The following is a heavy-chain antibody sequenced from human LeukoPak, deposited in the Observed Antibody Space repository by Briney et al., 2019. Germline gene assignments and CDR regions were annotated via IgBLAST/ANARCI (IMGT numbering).Heavy chain of an antibody. V-gene: IGHV4-30-4*08. CDR2: IYYSGST. Sequence: PQTLSLTCTVSGGSISSGDYYWSWIRQPPGKGLEWIGYIYYSGSTYYNPSLKSRVTISVDTSKNQFSLKLSSVTAADTAVYYCARAAFWRGFDYWGQGTLVTVSS. CDR3: ARAAFWRGFDY. J-gene: IGHJ4*02. CDR1: GGSISSGDYY. D-gene: IGHD3-3*01.